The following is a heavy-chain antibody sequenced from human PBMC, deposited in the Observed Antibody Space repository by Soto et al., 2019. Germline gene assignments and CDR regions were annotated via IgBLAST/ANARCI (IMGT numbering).Heavy chain of an antibody. D-gene: IGHD2-21*02. CDR3: AKGSVTAIPHYYYYGMDV. J-gene: IGHJ6*02. CDR1: GFTFSSYA. V-gene: IGHV3-23*01. Sequence: EVQLLESGGGLVQPGGSLRLSCAASGFTFSSYAMSWVRQAPGKGLEWVSAISGSGGSTYYADSVKGRFTISRDNSKNTLYLQMNSLRAEDTAVYYCAKGSVTAIPHYYYYGMDVWGQGTTVTVSS. CDR2: ISGSGGST.